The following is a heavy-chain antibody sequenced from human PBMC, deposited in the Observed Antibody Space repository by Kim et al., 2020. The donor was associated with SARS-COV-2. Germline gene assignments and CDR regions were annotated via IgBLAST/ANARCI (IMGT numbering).Heavy chain of an antibody. CDR3: AREMVYASDYYYYGMDV. V-gene: IGHV3-48*02. CDR1: GFTFSSYS. D-gene: IGHD2-8*01. J-gene: IGHJ6*02. CDR2: ISSSSSTI. Sequence: GGSLRLSCAASGFTFSSYSMNWVRQAPGKGLEWVSYISSSSSTIYYADSVKGRFTISRDNAKNSLYLQMNSLRDEDTAVYYCAREMVYASDYYYYGMDVWGQGTTVTVSS.